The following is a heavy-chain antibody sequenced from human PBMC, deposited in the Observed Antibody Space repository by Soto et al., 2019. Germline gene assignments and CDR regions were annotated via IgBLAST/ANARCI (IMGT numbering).Heavy chain of an antibody. J-gene: IGHJ4*02. CDR3: ALWVLEWLPPSFDY. V-gene: IGHV3-21*01. Sequence: EVQLVESGGGLVKPGGSLRLSCAASGFTFSDYSMNWVRQAPGKGLEWVASITSSSSYIYYADSVKGRFTISRDNAKSSVYLQMNSLGADDTAVYYWALWVLEWLPPSFDYWGQGTLVTVSS. D-gene: IGHD3-3*01. CDR1: GFTFSDYS. CDR2: ITSSSSYI.